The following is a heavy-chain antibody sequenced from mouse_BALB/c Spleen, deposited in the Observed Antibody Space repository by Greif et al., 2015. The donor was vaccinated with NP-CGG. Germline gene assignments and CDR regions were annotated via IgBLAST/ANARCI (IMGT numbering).Heavy chain of an antibody. CDR2: IDPANGNT. CDR1: GFNIKDTY. Sequence: VQLKESGAELVKPGASVKLSCTASGFNIKDTYMHGVKQRPEQGLEWIGRIDPANGNTKYDPKFQGKATITADTSSNTAYLQLSSLTSEVTAVYYCARSGYYGSSYWYFDVWGAGTTVTVSS. D-gene: IGHD1-1*01. CDR3: ARSGYYGSSYWYFDV. J-gene: IGHJ1*01. V-gene: IGHV14-3*02.